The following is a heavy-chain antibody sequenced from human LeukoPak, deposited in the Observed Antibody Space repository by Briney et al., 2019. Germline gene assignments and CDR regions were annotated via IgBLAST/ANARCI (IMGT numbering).Heavy chain of an antibody. J-gene: IGHJ4*01. D-gene: IGHD1-14*01. CDR2: IRYDGSNK. Sequence: PGGSLRLSCAASGFTFSSYGMHWVRQAPGKGLEWVAFIRYDGSNKYYADSVRGRFTISRDNARNSLYLQMNSLRAEDTAVYYCARGPYNNDHYFDYWGQGTLATVSS. CDR3: ARGPYNNDHYFDY. V-gene: IGHV3-30*02. CDR1: GFTFSSYG.